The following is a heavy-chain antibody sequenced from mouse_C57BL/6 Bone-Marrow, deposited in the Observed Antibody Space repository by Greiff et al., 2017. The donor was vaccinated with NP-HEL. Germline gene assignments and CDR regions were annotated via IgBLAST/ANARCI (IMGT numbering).Heavy chain of an antibody. V-gene: IGHV1-55*01. J-gene: IGHJ1*03. CDR3: ARGGPCYSNPGV. CDR1: GYTFTSYW. CDR2: IYPGSGST. D-gene: IGHD2-5*01. Sequence: QVQLQQPGAELVKPGASVKMSCKASGYTFTSYWITWVKQRPGQGLEWIGDIYPGSGSTNYNEKFKSKATLTVDTSSSTAYMQLSSLTSEDSAVYYCARGGPCYSNPGVWGTGTTVTVSS.